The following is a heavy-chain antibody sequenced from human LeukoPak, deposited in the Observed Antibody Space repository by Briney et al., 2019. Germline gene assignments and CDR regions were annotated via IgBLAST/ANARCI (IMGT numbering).Heavy chain of an antibody. CDR2: IYHGGST. Sequence: SETLSLTCAVSGDSISNSHWWSWVRPPPRKGLEWIGEIYHGGSTNFNPSLKSRVTISVDRSNNQFSLRLTSVTAADTAVYYCARGEEHGSGTVHFDYWGQGTLVTVSS. J-gene: IGHJ4*02. CDR1: GDSISNSHW. V-gene: IGHV4-4*02. CDR3: ARGEEHGSGTVHFDY. D-gene: IGHD3-10*01.